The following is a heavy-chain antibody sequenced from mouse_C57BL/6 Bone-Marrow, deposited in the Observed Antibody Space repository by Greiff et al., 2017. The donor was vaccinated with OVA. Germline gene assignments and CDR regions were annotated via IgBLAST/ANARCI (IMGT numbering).Heavy chain of an antibody. Sequence: EVKLQESGPGLVKPSQSLSLTCSVTGYSITSGYYWNWIRQFPGNKLEWMGYISYDGSNNYNPSLKNRISITRDTSKNQFFLKLNSVTTEDTATYYCARELGGGHWPLEYWGQGTTLTVSS. CDR1: GYSITSGYY. CDR2: ISYDGSN. V-gene: IGHV3-6*01. CDR3: ARELGGGHWPLEY. J-gene: IGHJ2*01. D-gene: IGHD4-1*01.